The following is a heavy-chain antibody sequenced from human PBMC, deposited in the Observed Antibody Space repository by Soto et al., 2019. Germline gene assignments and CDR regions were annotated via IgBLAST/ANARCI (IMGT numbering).Heavy chain of an antibody. D-gene: IGHD2-2*01. CDR2: INPNSGGT. J-gene: IGHJ3*02. CDR3: ARPGFCSSTSCYDAFDI. Sequence: ASVKVSCKASGYTFTGYYMHWVRQAPGQGLEWMGWINPNSGGTNYAQKFQGRVTMTRDTSISTAYMELSRLRSDDTAVYYCARPGFCSSTSCYDAFDIWGQVTMVTVSS. CDR1: GYTFTGYY. V-gene: IGHV1-2*02.